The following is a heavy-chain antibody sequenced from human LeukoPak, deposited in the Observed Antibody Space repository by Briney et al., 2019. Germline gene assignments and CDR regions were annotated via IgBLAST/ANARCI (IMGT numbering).Heavy chain of an antibody. CDR1: GYSFTNYW. Sequence: GESLKISCKGSGYSFTNYWIGWVRQMPGKGLEWMGIIYPGDSDTRYSPSFQGQVTISADKSISTAYLQWSSLKASDTAMYYCARPAFHPDSSGLSAAFDIWGQGTMVTVSS. J-gene: IGHJ3*02. D-gene: IGHD3-22*01. CDR2: IYPGDSDT. V-gene: IGHV5-51*01. CDR3: ARPAFHPDSSGLSAAFDI.